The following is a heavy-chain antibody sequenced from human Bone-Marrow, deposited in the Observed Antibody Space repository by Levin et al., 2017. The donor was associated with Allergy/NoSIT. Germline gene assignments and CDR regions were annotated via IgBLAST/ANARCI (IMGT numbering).Heavy chain of an antibody. D-gene: IGHD2-15*01. CDR1: GFTFSSYA. CDR3: AKDDFPLTPSYCSGGSCYFIY. Sequence: PGGSLRLSCAASGFTFSSYAMSWVRQAPGKGLEWVSAISGSGGSTYYADSVKGRFTISRDNSKNTLYLQMNSLRAEDTAVYYCAKDDFPLTPSYCSGGSCYFIYWGQGTLVTVSS. CDR2: ISGSGGST. J-gene: IGHJ4*02. V-gene: IGHV3-23*01.